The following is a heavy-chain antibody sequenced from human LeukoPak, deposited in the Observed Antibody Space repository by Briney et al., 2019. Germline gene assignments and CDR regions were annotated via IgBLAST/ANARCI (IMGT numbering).Heavy chain of an antibody. CDR1: GGSFSGYY. D-gene: IGHD1-26*01. Sequence: PSETLSLTCAVYGGSFSGYYWSWIRQPPGKGLEWIGEINHSGSTNYNPSLKSRVTISVDTSKNQFSLKLSSVTAADTAVYYCARESVGAPNDYWGQGTLVTVSS. V-gene: IGHV4-34*01. CDR3: ARESVGAPNDY. CDR2: INHSGST. J-gene: IGHJ4*02.